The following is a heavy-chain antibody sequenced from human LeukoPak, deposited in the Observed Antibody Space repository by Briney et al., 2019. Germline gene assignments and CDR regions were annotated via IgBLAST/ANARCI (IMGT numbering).Heavy chain of an antibody. D-gene: IGHD3-22*01. J-gene: IGHJ1*01. CDR1: RFTFSSYW. V-gene: IGHV3-74*01. CDR2: IKSDGRT. Sequence: GGCLRVSCAAPRFTFSSYWLRWVRQAPGKGLGWVSRIKSDGRTNYADSVKGRSTISRDNAKNTVSLQMNSLRAEDTGVYYCARAPSEIGGYYPEYFRHWGQGTLVTVSS. CDR3: ARAPSEIGGYYPEYFRH.